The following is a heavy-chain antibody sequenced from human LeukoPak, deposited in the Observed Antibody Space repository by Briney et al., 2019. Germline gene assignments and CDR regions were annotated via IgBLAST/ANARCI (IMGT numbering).Heavy chain of an antibody. CDR3: ARTGSYGDYVTFDY. CDR1: GYTFTGYY. V-gene: IGHV1-2*02. J-gene: IGHJ4*02. D-gene: IGHD4-17*01. CDR2: INPNSGGT. Sequence: ASVKASCKASGYTFTGYYIHWVRQAPGQGLEWMGWINPNSGGTNYAQNFQGRVTMTRNTSISTAYMELSRLRSDDTAVYYCARTGSYGDYVTFDYWGQGTLVTVSS.